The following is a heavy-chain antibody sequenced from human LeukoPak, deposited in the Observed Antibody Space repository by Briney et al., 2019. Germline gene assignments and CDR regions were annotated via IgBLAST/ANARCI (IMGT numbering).Heavy chain of an antibody. CDR2: INPNSGGT. CDR3: ARDGGYYDSSGYSSGAFDI. CDR1: GYTFTGYY. Sequence: ASVKVSCKASGYTFTGYYMHWVRQAPGQGLEWMGWINPNSGGTNYAQKFQGWVTMTRDTSISIAYMELSRLRSDDTAVYYCARDGGYYDSSGYSSGAFDIWGQGTMVTVSS. D-gene: IGHD3-22*01. V-gene: IGHV1-2*04. J-gene: IGHJ3*02.